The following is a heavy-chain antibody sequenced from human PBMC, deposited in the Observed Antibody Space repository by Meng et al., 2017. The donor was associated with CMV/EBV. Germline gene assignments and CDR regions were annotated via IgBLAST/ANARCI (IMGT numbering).Heavy chain of an antibody. CDR2: IYYSGST. V-gene: IGHV4-39*07. Sequence: VSGGSISSSRSYWGWIRQPPGKGLEWIGSIYYSGSTYYNPSLKSRVTISVDTSKNQFSLKLSSVTAADTAVYYCARDFRGDDSSGFDWGQGTLVTVSS. CDR1: GGSISSSRSY. D-gene: IGHD3-22*01. J-gene: IGHJ4*02. CDR3: ARDFRGDDSSGFD.